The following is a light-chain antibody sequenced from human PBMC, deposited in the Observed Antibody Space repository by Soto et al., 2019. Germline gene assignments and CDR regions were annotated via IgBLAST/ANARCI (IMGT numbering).Light chain of an antibody. J-gene: IGLJ1*01. CDR1: SSDVGGYNY. Sequence: QSVLTQPASVSGSPGQSIAISCTGTSSDVGGYNYVSWYQQHPGKAPKLMIYDVSNRPSGVSDRFSGSKSGNTASLTISGLQAEDDADYYCGSYTSSNTRVFGTGTKLTVL. CDR3: GSYTSSNTRV. CDR2: DVS. V-gene: IGLV2-14*03.